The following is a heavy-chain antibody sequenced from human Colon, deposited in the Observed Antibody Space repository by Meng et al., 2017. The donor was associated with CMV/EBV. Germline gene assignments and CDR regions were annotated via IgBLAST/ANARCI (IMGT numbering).Heavy chain of an antibody. Sequence: FSRYGISWVRRAPGQGLEWVGGLLPILGNEKCAQKFRGGVRIPADKSASTAYMGLSSLRSENTAVYYCARGGGAYYDFWSGLGWFDPWGQGTLVTVSS. CDR3: ARGGGAYYDFWSGLGWFDP. CDR1: FSRYG. V-gene: IGHV1-69*10. D-gene: IGHD3-3*01. J-gene: IGHJ5*02. CDR2: LLPILGNE.